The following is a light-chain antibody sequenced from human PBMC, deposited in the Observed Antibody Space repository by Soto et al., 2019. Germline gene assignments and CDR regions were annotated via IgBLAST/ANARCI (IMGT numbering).Light chain of an antibody. J-gene: IGLJ2*01. CDR1: SSDVGGHNH. V-gene: IGLV2-8*01. CDR2: EVS. CDR3: SSYAGSMNLI. Sequence: QFALTQPPSASGSPGQSVTISCTGSSSDVGGHNHVSWYQQHPGKAPKLMIYEVSKRPSGVPDRFSGSKSVNTASLTVSGLQAEEEADYYCSSYAGSMNLIFGGGTKVTVL.